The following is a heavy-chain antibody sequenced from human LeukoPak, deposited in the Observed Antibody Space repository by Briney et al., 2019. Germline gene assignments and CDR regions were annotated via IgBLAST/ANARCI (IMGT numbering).Heavy chain of an antibody. CDR2: INTDGSIT. V-gene: IGHV3-74*03. J-gene: IGHJ4*02. CDR1: GFTFSSHW. D-gene: IGHD3-10*01. Sequence: GGSLRLSCAASGFTFSSHWMHWVRQPPGKGLMGVSRINTDGSITTYADSVKGRFTISRDNSKNTLYLQMNSLRAEDTAVYYCAKVGPHYYGSGSVSDYWGQGTLVTVSS. CDR3: AKVGPHYYGSGSVSDY.